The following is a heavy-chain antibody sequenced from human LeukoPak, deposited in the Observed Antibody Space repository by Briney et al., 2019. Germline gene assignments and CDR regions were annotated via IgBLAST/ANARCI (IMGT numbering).Heavy chain of an antibody. D-gene: IGHD1-14*01. CDR2: INHSGST. CDR1: GGSFSGYY. J-gene: IGHJ4*02. Sequence: SDTLSLTRAVYGGSFSGYYWSWIRQPPGKGLEWIGEINHSGSTNYNPSLKSRVTISVDTSKNQFSLKLSSVTAADTAVYYCATGRGLRLFDYWGQGTLVTVSS. V-gene: IGHV4-34*01. CDR3: ATGRGLRLFDY.